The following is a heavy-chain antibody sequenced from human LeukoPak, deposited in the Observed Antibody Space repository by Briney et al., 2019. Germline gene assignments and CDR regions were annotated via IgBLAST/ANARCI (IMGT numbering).Heavy chain of an antibody. V-gene: IGHV1-69*13. CDR1: GGTFSSYA. CDR3: ARGRLGILGNYDYVWGSYREYYFDY. CDR2: IIPIFGTA. J-gene: IGHJ4*02. Sequence: GASVKVSCKASGGTFSSYAISWVRQAPGQGLEWMGGIIPIFGTANYAQKFQGRVTITADESTSTAYMELSSLRSEDTAVYYCARGRLGILGNYDYVWGSYREYYFDYWGQGTLVTVSS. D-gene: IGHD3-16*02.